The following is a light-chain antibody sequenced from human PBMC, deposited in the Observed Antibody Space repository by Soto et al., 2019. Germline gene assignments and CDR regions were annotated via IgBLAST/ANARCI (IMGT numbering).Light chain of an antibody. J-gene: IGKJ1*01. CDR1: QSVKNN. CDR3: KQDNNRPPWT. V-gene: IGKV3-15*01. CDR2: GAS. Sequence: EIVMTQSPPTLSLSPGERATLSCRASQSVKNNLAWYQQRPGQPPRILIYGASTRATGIPARFSGSGSGTEFALTINSLQSEDFADYYCKQDNNRPPWTCGQGTKVEIK.